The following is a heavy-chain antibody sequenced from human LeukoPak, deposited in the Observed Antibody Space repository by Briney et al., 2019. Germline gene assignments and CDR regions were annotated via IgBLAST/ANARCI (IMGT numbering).Heavy chain of an antibody. V-gene: IGHV3-15*01. CDR2: IYSKTDGGTT. CDR1: GFTFSNAW. CDR3: TTDPSSGSYEFDL. Sequence: GGSLRLSCAASGFTFSNAWMSWVRQAPGKGLEWVGRIYSKTDGGTTDYAAPVKGRFTISRDDSKNTLYLQMNSLKTEDTAEYSCTTDPSSGSYEFDLWAQGTLVTVSS. D-gene: IGHD1-26*01. J-gene: IGHJ5*02.